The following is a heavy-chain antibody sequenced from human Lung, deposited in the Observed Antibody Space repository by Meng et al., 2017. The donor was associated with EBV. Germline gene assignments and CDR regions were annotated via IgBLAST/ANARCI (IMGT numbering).Heavy chain of an antibody. J-gene: IGHJ4*02. CDR3: GRLSK. Sequence: DVQVVVSGGGLIQPGGSLGLSCAASGFSVSSTYMTWVRQAPGKGLEWVSAIDSGGTNYYADSVKGRFTISRDNSRNTVDLHMRSLRGGDTAVYYCGRLSKWGQGALVTVSS. CDR1: GFSVSSTY. V-gene: IGHV3-53*01. CDR2: IDSGGTN.